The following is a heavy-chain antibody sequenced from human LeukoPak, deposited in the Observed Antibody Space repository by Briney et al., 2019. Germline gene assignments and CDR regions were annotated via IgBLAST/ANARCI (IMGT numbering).Heavy chain of an antibody. CDR3: AKDRRLYDILTPFDY. J-gene: IGHJ4*02. V-gene: IGHV3-30*18. CDR1: GFTFSSYG. CDR2: ISNDAGNY. D-gene: IGHD3-9*01. Sequence: GRSLRLSCAASGFTFSSYGMHWVRQAPDKGLEWVALISNDAGNYYYADSVKGRFTISRDNSKNTLYLQMNSLRAEDTAVYFCAKDRRLYDILTPFDYWGQGTLVTVSS.